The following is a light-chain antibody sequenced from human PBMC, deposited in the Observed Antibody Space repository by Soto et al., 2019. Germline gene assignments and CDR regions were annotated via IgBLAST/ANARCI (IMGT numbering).Light chain of an antibody. CDR2: EVS. CDR3: MSYTTSDTFWV. V-gene: IGLV2-14*01. Sequence: QSALTQPASVSGSPGQSITISCTGTSSDVGAYNHVSWYQHHPGKAPKVMIYEVSNRPSGVSDRFSGSKSGNMASLTISGLQAEDEADYYCMSYTTSDTFWVLGGGTKLTVL. CDR1: SSDVGAYNH. J-gene: IGLJ3*02.